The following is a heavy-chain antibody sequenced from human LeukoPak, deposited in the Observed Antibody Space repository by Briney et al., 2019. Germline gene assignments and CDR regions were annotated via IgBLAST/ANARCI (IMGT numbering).Heavy chain of an antibody. CDR1: GFTFSNYW. CDR2: IKQDGSEK. J-gene: IGHJ4*02. V-gene: IGHV3-7*01. Sequence: PGGSLRLSCAASGFTFSNYWMSWVRQAPGKGLEWVANIKQDGSEKFYVDSVKGRFTISRDNAKNSLYLQMNSLRAEDTAVYYCARDASLYYVDHWGQGTLVTVSS. CDR3: ARDASLYYVDH.